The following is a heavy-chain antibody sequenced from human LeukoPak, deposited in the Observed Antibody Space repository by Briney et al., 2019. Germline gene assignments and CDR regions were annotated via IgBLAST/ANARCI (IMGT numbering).Heavy chain of an antibody. D-gene: IGHD1-26*01. Sequence: ASVKVSCKASGGTFISYSISWVRQAPGQGLEWMGGIIPIFDTADYAQKFQGRVTITADESTSTAYMKLSSLRSEDTAVFYCARISLGAIWGYYYGMDVWGQGTTVTVSS. J-gene: IGHJ6*02. CDR1: GGTFISYS. CDR3: ARISLGAIWGYYYGMDV. V-gene: IGHV1-69*13. CDR2: IIPIFDTA.